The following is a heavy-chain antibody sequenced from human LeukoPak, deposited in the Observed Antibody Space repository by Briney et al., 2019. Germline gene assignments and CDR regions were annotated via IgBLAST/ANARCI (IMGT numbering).Heavy chain of an antibody. CDR1: GFTFSAYA. J-gene: IGHJ4*02. CDR2: ITSSSSTI. Sequence: GGSLRLSCAASGFTFSAYAMNWVRQAPGKGLEWVSYITSSSSTIYYADSVKGRFTISRDNAKNSVYLQMNSLRAEDTAVYYCVRERGLLFDYWGQGTLVTVSS. CDR3: VRERGLLFDY. D-gene: IGHD3-10*01. V-gene: IGHV3-48*04.